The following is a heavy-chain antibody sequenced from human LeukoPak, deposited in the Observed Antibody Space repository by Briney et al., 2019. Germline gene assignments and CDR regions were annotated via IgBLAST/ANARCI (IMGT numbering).Heavy chain of an antibody. CDR3: ARDGISGSSPTFDY. J-gene: IGHJ4*02. V-gene: IGHV3-23*01. Sequence: GGSLRLSCAASGFTFSSYAMSWVRQAPGKGLEWVSAISGSGGSTHYADSVKGRFTISRDNSKNTLYLQMNSLRAEDTAVYYCARDGISGSSPTFDYWGQGTLVTVSS. CDR1: GFTFSSYA. D-gene: IGHD6-6*01. CDR2: ISGSGGST.